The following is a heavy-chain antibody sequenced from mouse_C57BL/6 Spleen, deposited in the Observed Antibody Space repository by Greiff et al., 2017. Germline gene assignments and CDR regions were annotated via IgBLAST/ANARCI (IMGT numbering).Heavy chain of an antibody. D-gene: IGHD1-1*01. J-gene: IGHJ1*03. V-gene: IGHV1-64*01. CDR1: GYTFTSYW. CDR3: ASSPLLRSLLFDV. Sequence: QVQLQQPGAELVKPGASVKLSCKASGYTFTSYWMHWVKQRPGQGLEWIGMIHPNSGSTNYNEKFKSKATLTVDKSSSTACMQLSSLTSEDSAVYYCASSPLLRSLLFDVWGTGTTVTVPS. CDR2: IHPNSGST.